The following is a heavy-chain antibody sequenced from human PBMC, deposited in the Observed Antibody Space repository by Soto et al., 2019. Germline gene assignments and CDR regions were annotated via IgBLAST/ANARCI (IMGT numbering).Heavy chain of an antibody. CDR2: FDPEDGET. J-gene: IGHJ4*02. D-gene: IGHD3-16*02. Sequence: ASVKVSCKVSGYTLTELSMHWVRQAPGKGLEWMGGFDPEDGETIYAQKFQGRVTMTEDTSTDTAYMELSSLRSEDTAVYYCATLPAGLAVYDYVWGSYRYFDYWGQGTLVTVSS. CDR1: GYTLTELS. V-gene: IGHV1-24*01. CDR3: ATLPAGLAVYDYVWGSYRYFDY.